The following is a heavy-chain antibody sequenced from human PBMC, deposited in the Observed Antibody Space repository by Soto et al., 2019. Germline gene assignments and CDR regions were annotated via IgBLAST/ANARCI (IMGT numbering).Heavy chain of an antibody. CDR3: ARSRDSFGSGSYFWFHP. V-gene: IGHV4-59*01. CDR1: GGCTFSYY. J-gene: IGHJ5*02. Sequence: SETLSLTCGVCGGCTFSYYWSWIRQPPGKGLEWIGYFSYTGSTNYNPSLKSRVTMSLDTSRNQISLKLASVTAADTAVYYCARSRDSFGSGSYFWFHPWGQGALVTVSS. D-gene: IGHD3-10*01. CDR2: FSYTGST.